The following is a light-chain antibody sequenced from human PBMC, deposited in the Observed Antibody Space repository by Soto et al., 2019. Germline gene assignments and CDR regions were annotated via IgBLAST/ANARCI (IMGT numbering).Light chain of an antibody. CDR1: TGAVTGTHY. V-gene: IGLV7-43*01. Sequence: QAVVTQELSLTVSLGGTVTLTCSSSTGAVTGTHYANWFQQKPGQPPRSLIYSTGNKYSWTPARFSGSLLGGSAALTLSDVQPEDEADYYCQLYYGATRVFGGGTKLTVL. J-gene: IGLJ3*02. CDR3: QLYYGATRV. CDR2: STG.